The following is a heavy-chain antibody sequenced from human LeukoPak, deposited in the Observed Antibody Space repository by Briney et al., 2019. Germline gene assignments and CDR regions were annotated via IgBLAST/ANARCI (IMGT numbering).Heavy chain of an antibody. V-gene: IGHV3-7*01. CDR2: IGQDGSEN. Sequence: GGSLRLSCAASGFTFSNYWMNWVRQAPGKGLEWVASIGQDGSENYYVDSVKGRFTTSRDNAKNSQYLQMNSLRLEDTAVYYCATGGGWYFDYWGQGALITASS. CDR3: ATGGGWYFDY. D-gene: IGHD6-19*01. J-gene: IGHJ4*02. CDR1: GFTFSNYW.